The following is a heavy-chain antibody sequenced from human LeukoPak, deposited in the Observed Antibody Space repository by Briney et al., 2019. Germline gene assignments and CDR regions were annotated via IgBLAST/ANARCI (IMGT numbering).Heavy chain of an antibody. J-gene: IGHJ4*02. CDR1: GGSVSSGSYY. CDR3: ARENYFGY. V-gene: IGHV4-61*01. Sequence: PSETLSLTCTVSGGSVSSGSYYWSWIRQPPGKGLEWIGYIYYSGSTNYNPSLKSRVTISVDTSKNQFSLKLSSVTAADTAVYYCARENYFGYWGQGTLVTVSS. CDR2: IYYSGST.